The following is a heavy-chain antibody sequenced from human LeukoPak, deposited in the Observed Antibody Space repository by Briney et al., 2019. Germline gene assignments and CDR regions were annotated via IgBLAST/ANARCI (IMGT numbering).Heavy chain of an antibody. CDR2: IKQDGTEK. J-gene: IGHJ4*02. CDR1: GFTFSSYW. CDR3: ARSPSGVLRYFDWPFDY. V-gene: IGHV3-7*01. Sequence: GGSLRLSCAASGFTFSSYWMSWVRQTPGKGLEWVASIKQDGTEKYYVDSVRGRITISRDNAKNSLYLQMNSLRAEGTAVYYCARSPSGVLRYFDWPFDYWGQGTLVTVSS. D-gene: IGHD3-9*01.